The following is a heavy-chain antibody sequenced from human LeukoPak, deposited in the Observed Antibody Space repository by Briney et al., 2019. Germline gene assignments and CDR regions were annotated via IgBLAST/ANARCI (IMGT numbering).Heavy chain of an antibody. CDR1: GFTFSSYS. J-gene: IGHJ4*02. D-gene: IGHD4-17*01. Sequence: GGSLRLSCAASGFTFSSYSMNWVRQAPGKGLEWVSSISSSSSYIYYADSVKGRFTISRDNAKNSLHLQMNSLRAEDTAVYYCARGVYGDYEWGYDYWGQGTLVTVSS. CDR3: ARGVYGDYEWGYDY. V-gene: IGHV3-21*01. CDR2: ISSSSSYI.